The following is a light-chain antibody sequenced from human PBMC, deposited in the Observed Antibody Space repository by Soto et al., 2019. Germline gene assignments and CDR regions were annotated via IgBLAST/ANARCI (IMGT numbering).Light chain of an antibody. J-gene: IGKJ1*01. V-gene: IGKV2-30*01. CDR3: MQGTHWPWT. CDR1: QSLVYSDGNTY. CDR2: KVS. Sequence: DVVMTQSPLSLPVTLGQPASISCRSSQSLVYSDGNTYLNWFQQSPGQSPRRLSYKVSNRDSGVPDRFSGSGSCTDFTLKIRRVEAEDVGVYYCMQGTHWPWTFGQGTKVEIK.